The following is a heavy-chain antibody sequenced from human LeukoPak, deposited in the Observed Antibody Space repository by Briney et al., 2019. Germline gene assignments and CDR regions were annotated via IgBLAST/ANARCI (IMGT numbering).Heavy chain of an antibody. Sequence: SETLSLTCTVSGGSISSYYWSWIRQPPGKGLEWIGYIYYSGSTNYNPSLKSRVTISVDTSKNQFSLKLNSVTAADTAVYYCARVWGDQSSFDYWGQGTLVTVSS. J-gene: IGHJ4*02. D-gene: IGHD3-16*01. CDR1: GGSISSYY. V-gene: IGHV4-59*08. CDR3: ARVWGDQSSFDY. CDR2: IYYSGST.